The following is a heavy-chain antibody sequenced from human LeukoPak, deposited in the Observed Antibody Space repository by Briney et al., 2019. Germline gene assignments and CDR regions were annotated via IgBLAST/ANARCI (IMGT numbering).Heavy chain of an antibody. CDR1: GYSFTSHW. CDR3: ARRIRYSSGPTAFDI. CDR2: IYPGDSDT. Sequence: GESLKISCKGSGYSFTSHWIGWVRQMPGKGLEWMGIIYPGDSDTRYSPSFQGQVTISADKSISTAYLQWSSLKASDTAMYYCARRIRYSSGPTAFDIWGQGTMVTVSS. D-gene: IGHD6-19*01. V-gene: IGHV5-51*01. J-gene: IGHJ3*02.